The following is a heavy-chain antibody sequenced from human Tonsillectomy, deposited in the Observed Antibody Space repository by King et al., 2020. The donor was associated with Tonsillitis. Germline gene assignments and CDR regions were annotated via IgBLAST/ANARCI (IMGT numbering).Heavy chain of an antibody. CDR2: IWYDGSNE. D-gene: IGHD1-26*01. V-gene: IGHV3-33*06. Sequence: VQLVQSGGGVVQPGRSLRLSCAASGFTFSTYGMHWVLQSPGKGLEWVATIWYDGSNEYYADSVTGRFTISRDNSKNTLYLQMNSLRVEDTAVYYCAKESQMKGAGATIDYWGQGTLVTVSS. CDR3: AKESQMKGAGATIDY. J-gene: IGHJ4*02. CDR1: GFTFSTYG.